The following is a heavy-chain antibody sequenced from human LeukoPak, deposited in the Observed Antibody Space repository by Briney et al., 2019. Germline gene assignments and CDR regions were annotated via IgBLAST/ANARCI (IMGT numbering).Heavy chain of an antibody. CDR1: SEPFIGYF. Sequence: SETLSLTCAVYSEPFIGYFWTWIRQPPGKGLEWIGEINHSEDTNYNPSLKSRVTISVDTSKNQFSLKLSSVTAADTAVYYCARDRAVGSSGWSEKYYYYGMDVWGQGTTVTVSS. CDR3: ARDRAVGSSGWSEKYYYYGMDV. V-gene: IGHV4-34*01. CDR2: INHSEDT. J-gene: IGHJ6*02. D-gene: IGHD6-19*01.